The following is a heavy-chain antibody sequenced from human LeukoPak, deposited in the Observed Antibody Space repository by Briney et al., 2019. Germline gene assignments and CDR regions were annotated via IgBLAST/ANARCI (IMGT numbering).Heavy chain of an antibody. Sequence: GGFLRLSCAASGFTFSSYAMSWVRQAPGKGLEWVSAISGSGGSTYYADSVKGRFTISRDNSKNTLYLQMNSLRAEDTAVYYCAKIFVVVPAAMEAYYFDYWGQGTLVTVSS. CDR3: AKIFVVVPAAMEAYYFDY. CDR1: GFTFSSYA. D-gene: IGHD2-2*01. CDR2: ISGSGGST. V-gene: IGHV3-23*01. J-gene: IGHJ4*02.